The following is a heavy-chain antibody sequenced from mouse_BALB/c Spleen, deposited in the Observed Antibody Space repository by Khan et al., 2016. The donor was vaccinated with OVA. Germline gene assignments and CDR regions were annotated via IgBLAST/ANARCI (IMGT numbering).Heavy chain of an antibody. CDR2: ISYSGVT. J-gene: IGHJ2*01. CDR1: GYSITSGYA. Sequence: EVQLQESGPGLVKPSQSLSLTCTVTGYSITSGYAWNWIRQFPGNKLEWMGYISYSGVTSYTPSLKSRISITRDTSKNPFFLQLNSVTPEDTATYYCARGNYYGYYFDYWGQGTTLTVSS. D-gene: IGHD1-1*01. V-gene: IGHV3-2*02. CDR3: ARGNYYGYYFDY.